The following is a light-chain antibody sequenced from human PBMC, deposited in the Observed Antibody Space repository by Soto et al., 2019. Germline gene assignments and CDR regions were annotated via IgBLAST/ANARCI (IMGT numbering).Light chain of an antibody. J-gene: IGKJ2*01. V-gene: IGKV4-1*01. CDR2: WAS. Sequence: DIVMTQSPDSLAVSLGERATINCKSSQSVLYSSNNKNYLAWYQQKPGQPPKLLISWASTREYGVPDRFSGSGSGTDFPLTISSLQAEDVAVYYCQQYYTTLHTFGQGTKLEIK. CDR1: QSVLYSSNNKNY. CDR3: QQYYTTLHT.